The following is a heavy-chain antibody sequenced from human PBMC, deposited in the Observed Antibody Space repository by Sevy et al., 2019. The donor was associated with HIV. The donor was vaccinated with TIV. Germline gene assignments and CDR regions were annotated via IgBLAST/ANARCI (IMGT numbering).Heavy chain of an antibody. J-gene: IGHJ4*02. D-gene: IGHD3-10*01. Sequence: GGSLRLSCAASGFSFSNAWMSWVSQAPGKGLESVGRIKSKTDGGTTDYAGPVKGRFTISRDDSKNTLYLQMNSLKTEDTAIYYCTTDSKKRGLSARLDYWGQGTLVTVSS. CDR3: TTDSKKRGLSARLDY. V-gene: IGHV3-15*01. CDR1: GFSFSNAW. CDR2: IKSKTDGGTT.